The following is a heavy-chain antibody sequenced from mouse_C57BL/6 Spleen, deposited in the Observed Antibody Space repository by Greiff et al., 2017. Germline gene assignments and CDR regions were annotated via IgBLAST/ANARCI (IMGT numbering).Heavy chain of an antibody. CDR3: ARRLDGEFDY. CDR2: INPSTGGT. Sequence: VQLQQSGPELVKPGASVKISCKASGYSFTGYYMNWVKQSPEKSLEWIGEINPSTGGTTYNQKFKAKATLTVDKSSSTAYMQLKSLTSEDSAVYYCARRLDGEFDYWGQGTTLTVSS. V-gene: IGHV1-42*01. CDR1: GYSFTGYY. J-gene: IGHJ2*01. D-gene: IGHD4-1*01.